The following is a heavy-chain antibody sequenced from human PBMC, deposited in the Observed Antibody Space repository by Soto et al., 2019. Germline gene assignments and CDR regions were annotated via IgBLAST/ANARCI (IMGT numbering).Heavy chain of an antibody. CDR1: GLTFSSYA. J-gene: IGHJ4*02. Sequence: EVQLLESGGGLVQPGGSLRLSCAVSGLTFSSYAMSWVRQAPGKGLEWVSAISGSGGSTYYADSVKGRFTISRDNSKNTLYLQMNSLRAEDTAVYYCASPESPYYYDSSGYPLGYWGQGTLVTVSS. CDR2: ISGSGGST. V-gene: IGHV3-23*01. D-gene: IGHD3-22*01. CDR3: ASPESPYYYDSSGYPLGY.